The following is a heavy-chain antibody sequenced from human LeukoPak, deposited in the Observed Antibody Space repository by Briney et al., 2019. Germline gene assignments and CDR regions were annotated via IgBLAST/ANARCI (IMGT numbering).Heavy chain of an antibody. CDR2: IRSKAYGGTT. Sequence: RQAPGXGLEWVGFIRSKAYGGTTEYAASVKGRFTISRDDSKSIAYLQMNSLKTEDTAVYYCTRATSSSWYFDYWGQGTLVTVSS. V-gene: IGHV3-49*02. D-gene: IGHD6-13*01. J-gene: IGHJ4*02. CDR3: TRATSSSWYFDY.